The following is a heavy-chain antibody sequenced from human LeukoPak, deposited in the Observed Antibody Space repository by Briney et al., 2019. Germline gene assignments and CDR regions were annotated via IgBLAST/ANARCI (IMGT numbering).Heavy chain of an antibody. CDR2: MSPNNGDT. V-gene: IGHV1-8*01. CDR3: ARNPPRTGDFNS. Sequence: ALVKVSCKTSGYTFTNYDINWVRQATGQGLEWLGWMSPNNGDTGYAQKFQGRVTMTRDTSTNTAYMELSGLTSEDTAVYYCARNPPRTGDFNSWGQGALVTVSS. J-gene: IGHJ4*02. D-gene: IGHD7-27*01. CDR1: GYTFTNYD.